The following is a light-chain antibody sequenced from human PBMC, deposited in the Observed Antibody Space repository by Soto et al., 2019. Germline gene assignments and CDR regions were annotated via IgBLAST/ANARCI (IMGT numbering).Light chain of an antibody. V-gene: IGKV3-20*01. CDR1: QSVSDN. Sequence: EIMGAQTHGTVAVSAREVDTLSCMASQSVSDNLAWFPQKPGQAPRLLIYGASSRATGIPDRFSGSRSGTDFTLTLSRLEPEDTAVPYCEQSCSSPRTFGRGTKVDIK. CDR3: EQSCSSPRT. CDR2: GAS. J-gene: IGKJ1*01.